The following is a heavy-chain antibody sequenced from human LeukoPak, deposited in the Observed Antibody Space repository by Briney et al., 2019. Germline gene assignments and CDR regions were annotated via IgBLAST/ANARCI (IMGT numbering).Heavy chain of an antibody. V-gene: IGHV3-49*04. CDR2: IRSKGYGGTT. CDR1: GFTFGDYA. J-gene: IGHJ4*02. Sequence: GGSLRLSCTASGFTFGDYAMGWVRQAPGKGLEWVGFIRSKGYGGTTEYAASVKGRFTISRDDSKSIAYMQMNSLKTEDTAVYYCTRSSIVATSIDHWGQGTLVTVSS. CDR3: TRSSIVATSIDH. D-gene: IGHD5-12*01.